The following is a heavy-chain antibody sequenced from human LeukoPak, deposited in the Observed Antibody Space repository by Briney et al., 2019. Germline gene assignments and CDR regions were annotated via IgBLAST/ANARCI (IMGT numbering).Heavy chain of an antibody. CDR3: ARKGGYSSGYYY. Sequence: PGGSRRLSCAASGFTFSDYWMTWVRQAPGKGLEWVANIKQDGSEKDYVDSVKGRFTISRDNAKNSLYLQMDSLRVEDTAVYYCARKGGYSSGYYYWGQGTLVTVSS. J-gene: IGHJ4*02. CDR1: GFTFSDYW. D-gene: IGHD3-22*01. V-gene: IGHV3-7*01. CDR2: IKQDGSEK.